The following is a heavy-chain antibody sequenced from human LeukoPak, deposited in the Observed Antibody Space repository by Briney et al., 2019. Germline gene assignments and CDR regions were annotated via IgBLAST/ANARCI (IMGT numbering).Heavy chain of an antibody. CDR3: AKNAIWFGELFGC. Sequence: GRSLRLSRAASGFTHRSYAMSWVRQAPGKGRECVSAISGSGGSTYYADSVKGRFTISRDNSKNTLYLQRNSLRAEDTAVYYCAKNAIWFGELFGCWGQGTLVTVSS. CDR1: GFTHRSYA. J-gene: IGHJ4*02. D-gene: IGHD3-10*01. CDR2: ISGSGGST. V-gene: IGHV3-23*01.